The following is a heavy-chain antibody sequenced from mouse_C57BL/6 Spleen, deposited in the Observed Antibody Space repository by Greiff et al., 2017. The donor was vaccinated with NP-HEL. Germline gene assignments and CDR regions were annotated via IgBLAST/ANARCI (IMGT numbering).Heavy chain of an antibody. Sequence: VQLQQSGPELVKPGASVKISCKASGYTFTDYYMNWVKQSHGKSLEWIGDINPNNGGTSYNQKFKGKATLTVDKSSSTAYMELRSLTSEDSAVYYCARYHYGSSLDYWGQGTTLTVSS. D-gene: IGHD1-1*01. CDR3: ARYHYGSSLDY. CDR1: GYTFTDYY. J-gene: IGHJ2*01. V-gene: IGHV1-26*01. CDR2: INPNNGGT.